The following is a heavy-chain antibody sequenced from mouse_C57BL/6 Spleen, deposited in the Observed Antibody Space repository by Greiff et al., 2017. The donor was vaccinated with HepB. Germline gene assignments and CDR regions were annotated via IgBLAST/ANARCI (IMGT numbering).Heavy chain of an antibody. CDR1: GFTFSNYW. V-gene: IGHV6-3*01. Sequence: EVMLMESGGGLVQPGGSMKLSCVASGFTFSNYWMNWVRQSPEKGLEWVAQIRLKSDNYATHYAESVKGRFTISRDDSKSSVYLQMNNLRAEDTGIYYCTGGGAWFAYWGQGTLVTVSA. J-gene: IGHJ3*01. CDR3: TGGGAWFAY. CDR2: IRLKSDNYAT.